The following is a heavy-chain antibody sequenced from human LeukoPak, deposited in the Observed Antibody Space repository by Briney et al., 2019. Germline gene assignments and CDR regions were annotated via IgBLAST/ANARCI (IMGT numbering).Heavy chain of an antibody. CDR2: IHPRDSDT. V-gene: IGHV5-51*01. CDR3: ARYSCSGGTCYPPPD. J-gene: IGHJ4*02. CDR1: GNTFTDYW. D-gene: IGHD2-15*01. Sequence: GESLKISCKGSGNTFTDYWIGWVRQMPGKGLEWVGIIHPRDSDTIYSPSFQGQVTISADKSISTAYLQWSSLKATDTAMYYCARYSCSGGTCYPPPDWGQGTLVTVSS.